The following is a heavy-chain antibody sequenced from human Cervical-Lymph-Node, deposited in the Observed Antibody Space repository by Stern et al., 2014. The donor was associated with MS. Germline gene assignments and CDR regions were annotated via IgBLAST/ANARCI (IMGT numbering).Heavy chain of an antibody. V-gene: IGHV4-59*01. CDR2: MYHGGSP. CDR3: ARTSGAFYYFFGMDV. J-gene: IGHJ6*02. CDR1: GGSISPYY. Sequence: VKLVESGPGLVKPSETLSLTCTVSGGSISPYYWSWIRQPPGKGLEWIGYMYHGGSPSYNPSLKSRVTISVGTSKNQFSLRLNSMTAADTAVYYCARTSGAFYYFFGMDVWGQGTTVTLSS. D-gene: IGHD3-10*01.